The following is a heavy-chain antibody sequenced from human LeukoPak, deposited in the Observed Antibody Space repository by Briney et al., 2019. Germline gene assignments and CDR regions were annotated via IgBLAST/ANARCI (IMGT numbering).Heavy chain of an antibody. CDR2: IYYSGST. Sequence: SETLSLTCTVSGGSISSGDYYWSWIRQPPGKGLEWIGYIYYSGSTYYNPSLKSRVTISVDTSKNQFSLKPSSVTAADTAVYYCARVRIDCSSTSCYRERFDYWGQGTLVTVSS. V-gene: IGHV4-30-4*08. CDR1: GGSISSGDYY. CDR3: ARVRIDCSSTSCYRERFDY. D-gene: IGHD2-2*01. J-gene: IGHJ4*02.